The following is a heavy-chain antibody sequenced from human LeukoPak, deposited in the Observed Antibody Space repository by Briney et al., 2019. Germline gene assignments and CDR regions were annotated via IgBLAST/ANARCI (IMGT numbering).Heavy chain of an antibody. D-gene: IGHD3-3*01. CDR2: ISSSGSSI. Sequence: GGSLRLSCTASGFTFSDYYMTWIRQAPGKGLEWVSYISSSGSSINYADSVKGRFTISRDNAKNSLYLQMNSLRAEDTAVYYCARAEGDFHGNFDYWGQGTLVTVSS. V-gene: IGHV3-11*04. CDR1: GFTFSDYY. J-gene: IGHJ4*02. CDR3: ARAEGDFHGNFDY.